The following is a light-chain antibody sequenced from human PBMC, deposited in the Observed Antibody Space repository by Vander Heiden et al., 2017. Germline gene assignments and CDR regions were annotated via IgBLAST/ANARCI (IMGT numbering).Light chain of an antibody. Sequence: DIVMTQSPLSLPVTPGEPASISCRCSQSLLHSNGYNYLDWYLQKPGQSPQLLIYLGSNRASGVPDRFSGSGSGTEFTLKISRVEAEDVGVYFCMQPLQPMYTFGQGTKLEIK. J-gene: IGKJ2*01. CDR1: QSLLHSNGYNY. V-gene: IGKV2-28*01. CDR3: MQPLQPMYT. CDR2: LGS.